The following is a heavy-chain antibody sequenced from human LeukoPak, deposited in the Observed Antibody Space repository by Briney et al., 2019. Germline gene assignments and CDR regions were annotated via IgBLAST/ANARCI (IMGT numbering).Heavy chain of an antibody. CDR3: AKDRYGSGSFFGE. CDR2: VSGSGGFT. J-gene: IGHJ1*01. Sequence: GGSLRLSCAASGFMFSSYSMSWVRQAPGKGLEWVSLVSGSGGFTNYADSVKGRFVISRDNSKNTVYLQMNSLRAEDTATFYCAKDRYGSGSFFGEWGQGTLVTVSS. CDR1: GFMFSSYS. V-gene: IGHV3-23*01. D-gene: IGHD3-10*01.